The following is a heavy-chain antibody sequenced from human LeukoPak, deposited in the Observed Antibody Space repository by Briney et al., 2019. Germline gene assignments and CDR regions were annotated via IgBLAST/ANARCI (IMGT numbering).Heavy chain of an antibody. CDR1: GGSISSYY. D-gene: IGHD6-13*01. V-gene: IGHV4-59*01. CDR2: IYYSGST. CDR3: ARMSSSWRDFDY. Sequence: SETLSLTCTVSGGSISSYYWSWIRQPPGKGLEWIGYIYYSGSTNYNPSLKSRVTISVDTSKNQFSLKLSSVTAADTAVYYCARMSSSWRDFDYWGQGTLVTVSS. J-gene: IGHJ4*02.